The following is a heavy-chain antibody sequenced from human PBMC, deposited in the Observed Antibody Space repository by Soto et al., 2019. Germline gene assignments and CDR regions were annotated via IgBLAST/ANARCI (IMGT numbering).Heavy chain of an antibody. CDR2: VYATGTT. V-gene: IGHV4-4*07. CDR3: VRDGSKSLRDWFDH. CDR1: GGSISKFY. J-gene: IGHJ5*02. Sequence: XATLSRTFNVSGGSISKFYWAWIRKTAGNGLEWMGRVYATGTTDYNPSLRSRVAMSVDISKKTFSLRLRSVTGADSGVYYCVRDGSKSLRDWFDHWGQGILVT.